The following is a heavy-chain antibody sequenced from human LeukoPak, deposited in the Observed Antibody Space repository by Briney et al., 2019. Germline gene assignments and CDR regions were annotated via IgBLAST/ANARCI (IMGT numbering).Heavy chain of an antibody. CDR3: AGYGGYSF. CDR1: GFTFSTYW. D-gene: IGHD4-23*01. V-gene: IGHV3-7*01. Sequence: PGGSLRLSCAASGFTFSTYWMSWVRQTPGKGLEWVASIRADESEKYYADSVKGRFTISRDNAKNSVYLQLSSLRAEDTAVYYCAGYGGYSFWGQGTLVTVSS. J-gene: IGHJ4*01. CDR2: IRADESEK.